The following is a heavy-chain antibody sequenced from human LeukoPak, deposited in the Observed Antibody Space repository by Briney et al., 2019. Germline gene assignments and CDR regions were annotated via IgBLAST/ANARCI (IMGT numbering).Heavy chain of an antibody. D-gene: IGHD3-22*01. Sequence: EASVKVSCKASGYTFTSYGISWVRQAPGQGLEWTGWISPYSGNTNYAQKLQGRVTMTTDTSTSTAYMELRGLRSDDTAVYYCARDGTWGRYYYDSTGYDYYFDYWGQGTLVTVSS. V-gene: IGHV1-18*01. CDR2: ISPYSGNT. CDR1: GYTFTSYG. CDR3: ARDGTWGRYYYDSTGYDYYFDY. J-gene: IGHJ4*02.